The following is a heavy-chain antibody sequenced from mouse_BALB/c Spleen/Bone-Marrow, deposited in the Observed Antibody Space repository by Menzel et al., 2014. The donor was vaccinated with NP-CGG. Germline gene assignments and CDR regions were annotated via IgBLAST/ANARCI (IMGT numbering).Heavy chain of an antibody. CDR3: ARWDYAMDY. V-gene: IGHV1-54*01. J-gene: IGHJ4*01. Sequence: VNVVESGAELVRPGTSVKVSCKASGYAFTNYLIEWVKQRPGQGLEWIGVINPGSGGTNYNEKFKGKATLTADKSSSTAYMQLSSLTSDDSAVYFCARWDYAMDYWGQRTSVTVSS. CDR1: GYAFTNYL. CDR2: INPGSGGT.